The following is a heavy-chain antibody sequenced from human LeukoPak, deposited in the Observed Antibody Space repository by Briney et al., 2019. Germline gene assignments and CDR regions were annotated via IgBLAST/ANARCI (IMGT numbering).Heavy chain of an antibody. CDR3: ARPAGWLPRYYFEY. V-gene: IGHV4-39*02. J-gene: IGHJ4*02. Sequence: SETLSLTCTVSGDSISSSSYYWGWLRQPPGKGLEWIGAIHSGGDTYYNPSLKSRVTISVDTSKNHLSVKLYSVTAADTAVYFCARPAGWLPRYYFEYWGQGTLVTVSS. CDR2: IHSGGDT. CDR1: GDSISSSSYY. D-gene: IGHD5-24*01.